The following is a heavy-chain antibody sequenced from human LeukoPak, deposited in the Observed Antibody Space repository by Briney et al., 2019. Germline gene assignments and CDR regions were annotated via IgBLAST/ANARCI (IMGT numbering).Heavy chain of an antibody. J-gene: IGHJ4*02. CDR1: GFTFSSYG. CDR3: ANSGLTPFDY. CDR2: IRYDGSNK. D-gene: IGHD1-26*01. Sequence: PGGSLRLSCAASGFTFSSYGMHWLRQAPGKGLEWVAFIRYDGSNKYYADSVKGRFTISGDNSKNTLYLQMNSLRAEDTAVYYCANSGLTPFDYWGQGTLVTVSS. V-gene: IGHV3-30*02.